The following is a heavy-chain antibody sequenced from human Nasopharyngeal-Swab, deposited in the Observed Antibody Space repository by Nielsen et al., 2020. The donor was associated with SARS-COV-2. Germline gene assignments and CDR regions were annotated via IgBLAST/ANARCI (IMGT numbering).Heavy chain of an antibody. CDR1: GFTFSSYA. CDR3: ASAYGGSYWYFDL. Sequence: GESLKIPCAASGFTFSSYAMQWVRQAPGKGLEWVAVISYDGSNKYYADSVKGRFTISRDNSKNTLYLQMNSLRAEDTAVYYCASAYGGSYWYFDLWGRGTLVTVSS. D-gene: IGHD4-23*01. CDR2: ISYDGSNK. J-gene: IGHJ2*01. V-gene: IGHV3-30-3*01.